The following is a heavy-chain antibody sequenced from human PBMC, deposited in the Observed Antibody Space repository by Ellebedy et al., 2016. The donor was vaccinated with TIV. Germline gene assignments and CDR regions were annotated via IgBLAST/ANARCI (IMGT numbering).Heavy chain of an antibody. J-gene: IGHJ4*02. CDR3: ARHDLGRFVYFDY. V-gene: IGHV5-51*01. D-gene: IGHD3-16*01. CDR1: GYNFATYW. CDR2: IYPVDSDT. Sequence: GESLKISCKGSGYNFATYWIGWVRQMPGKGLEWMGIIYPVDSDTRYSPSFQGQVTISVDRSGSTAYLQWSSLKASDTAIYYCARHDLGRFVYFDYWGQGTLVTVSS.